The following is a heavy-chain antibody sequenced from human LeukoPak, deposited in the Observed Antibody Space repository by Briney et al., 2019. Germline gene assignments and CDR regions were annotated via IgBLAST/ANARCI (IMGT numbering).Heavy chain of an antibody. CDR1: GGSFSGYY. Sequence: KPSETLSLTCAVYGGSFSGYYWSWIRQPPGKGLEWIGSIYYSGSTYYNPSLKSRVTISVDTSKNQFSLKLSSVTAADTAVYYCARDRYYDILTGYYEDYWGQGTLVTVSS. CDR2: IYYSGST. CDR3: ARDRYYDILTGYYEDY. J-gene: IGHJ4*02. D-gene: IGHD3-9*01. V-gene: IGHV4-34*01.